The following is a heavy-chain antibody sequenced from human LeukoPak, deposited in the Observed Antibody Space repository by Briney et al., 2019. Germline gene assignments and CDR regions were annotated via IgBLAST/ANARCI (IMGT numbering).Heavy chain of an antibody. CDR3: AREGYCSGGSCYSHYFDY. CDR2: INHSGST. Sequence: SETLSLTCAVYGGSFSGYYWSWIRQPPGKGLEWIGEINHSGSTNYNPSLKSRVTISVDTSKNQFSLKLSSVTAADTAVYYCAREGYCSGGSCYSHYFDYWGQGTLVTVSS. V-gene: IGHV4-34*01. J-gene: IGHJ4*02. D-gene: IGHD2-15*01. CDR1: GGSFSGYY.